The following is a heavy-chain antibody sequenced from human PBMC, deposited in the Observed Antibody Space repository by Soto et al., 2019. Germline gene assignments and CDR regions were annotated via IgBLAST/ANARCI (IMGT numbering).Heavy chain of an antibody. J-gene: IGHJ4*02. CDR3: ARETVVTATGDYFDY. V-gene: IGHV4-59*01. Sequence: LSLTCTVSGGSISSYYWSWIRQPPGKGLEWIGYIYYSGSTNYNPSLKSRVTISVDTSKNQFSLKLSSVTAADTAVYYCARETVVTATGDYFDYWGQGTLVTVSS. CDR2: IYYSGST. CDR1: GGSISSYY. D-gene: IGHD2-21*02.